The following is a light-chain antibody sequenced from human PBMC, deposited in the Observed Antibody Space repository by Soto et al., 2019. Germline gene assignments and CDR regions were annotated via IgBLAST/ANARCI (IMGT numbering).Light chain of an antibody. Sequence: EIVMTQSPATLSMSPGERVTLSCRASQSVSSSLAWNQQKPGQAPRLLIYGASTRATGVPDRFSGSGSGTEFTLTISSLQSEDFAVYYCQQYTKWPWTFGQGTKVEIK. J-gene: IGKJ1*01. CDR3: QQYTKWPWT. CDR2: GAS. V-gene: IGKV3-15*01. CDR1: QSVSSS.